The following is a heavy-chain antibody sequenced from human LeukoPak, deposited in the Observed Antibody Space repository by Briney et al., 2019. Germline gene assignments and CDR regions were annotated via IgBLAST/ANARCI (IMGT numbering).Heavy chain of an antibody. V-gene: IGHV3-30*18. Sequence: PGGSLRLSCAASGFTLSSYGMHWVRQAPGKGLEWVAVISYDGSNKYYADSVKGRFTISRDSSKNTLYLQMNSLRAEDTAVYYCAKDLFSITMIIVVPLEWGQGTLVTVSS. CDR3: AKDLFSITMIIVVPLE. CDR2: ISYDGSNK. J-gene: IGHJ4*02. CDR1: GFTLSSYG. D-gene: IGHD3-22*01.